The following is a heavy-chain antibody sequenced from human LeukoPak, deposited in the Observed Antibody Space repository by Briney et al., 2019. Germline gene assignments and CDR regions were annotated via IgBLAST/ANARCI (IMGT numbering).Heavy chain of an antibody. CDR2: MNPNSGNT. J-gene: IGHJ4*02. Sequence: ASVRVSCKASGYTFTSYDINWVRQATGQGLEWMGWMNPNSGNTGYAQKFRGRVTMTRNTSISTAYMELSSLRSEDTAVYYCARGASRLCSGGSCPWSFDFDYWGQGTLVTVSS. CDR1: GYTFTSYD. D-gene: IGHD2-15*01. V-gene: IGHV1-8*01. CDR3: ARGASRLCSGGSCPWSFDFDY.